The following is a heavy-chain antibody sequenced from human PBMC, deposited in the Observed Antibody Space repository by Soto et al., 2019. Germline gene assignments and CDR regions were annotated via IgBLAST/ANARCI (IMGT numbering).Heavy chain of an antibody. CDR2: INPSGGSA. Sequence: QVQLVQSGAEVKKPGASVKVSCKASGYTFTSYYMHWVRQAPGQGLGWMGMINPSGGSASYTQKFQGRVTMTRDTSTNTIYMELSSLRSEDTAVYYCARSHYYGSGAYTPDDNWGQGTLVIVSS. CDR1: GYTFTSYY. D-gene: IGHD3-10*01. J-gene: IGHJ4*02. CDR3: ARSHYYGSGAYTPDDN. V-gene: IGHV1-46*03.